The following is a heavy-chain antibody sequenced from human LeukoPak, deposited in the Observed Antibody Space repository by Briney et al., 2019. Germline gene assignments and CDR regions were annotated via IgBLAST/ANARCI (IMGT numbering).Heavy chain of an antibody. J-gene: IGHJ4*02. D-gene: IGHD3-10*01. V-gene: IGHV4-34*01. Sequence: PSETLSLTRAVYGGSFSGYYWSWIRQPPGKGLEWIGEINHSGSTNYNPSLKSRVTISVDTSKNQFSLKLSSVTAADTAVYYCARGADQYYYGSGSYLDYWGQGTLVTVSS. CDR3: ARGADQYYYGSGSYLDY. CDR1: GGSFSGYY. CDR2: INHSGST.